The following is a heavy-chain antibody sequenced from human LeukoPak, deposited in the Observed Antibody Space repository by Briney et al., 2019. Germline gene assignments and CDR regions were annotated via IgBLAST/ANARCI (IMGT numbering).Heavy chain of an antibody. D-gene: IGHD6-19*01. V-gene: IGHV3-30-3*01. Sequence: GGSLRLSCAASGFTFSSYAMHWVRQAPGKGLGWVAVISYDGSNKYYADSVKGRFTIFRDNSKNTLYLQMSSLRAEDTAVYYCARDRVAASGRPLATLYYYYGMDVCGQGPTVPVSS. CDR1: GFTFSSYA. CDR3: ARDRVAASGRPLATLYYYYGMDV. J-gene: IGHJ6*02. CDR2: ISYDGSNK.